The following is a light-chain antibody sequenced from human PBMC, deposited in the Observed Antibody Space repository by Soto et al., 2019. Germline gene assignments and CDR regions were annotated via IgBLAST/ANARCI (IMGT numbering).Light chain of an antibody. CDR3: QQYNSYPWT. Sequence: DIQMTQSPSTLSASVGDRVTITCRASQSINSLLAWFQQKPGKAPKLLIYKASSLESGVPSRFSGSGSGTEFTLTISSLQPDDFATYYCQQYNSYPWTFGQGTKVDIK. V-gene: IGKV1-5*03. J-gene: IGKJ1*01. CDR2: KAS. CDR1: QSINSL.